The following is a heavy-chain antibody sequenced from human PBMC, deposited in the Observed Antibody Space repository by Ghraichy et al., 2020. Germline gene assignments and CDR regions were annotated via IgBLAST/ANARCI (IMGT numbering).Heavy chain of an antibody. Sequence: GESLNISCAASGFTFSSYSMNWVRQAPGKGLEWVSSISSSSSYIYYADSVKGRFTISRDNAKNSLYLQMNSLRAEDTAVYYCARAPLTGDAFDIWGQGTMVTVSS. CDR1: GFTFSSYS. CDR3: ARAPLTGDAFDI. D-gene: IGHD7-27*01. CDR2: ISSSSSYI. J-gene: IGHJ3*02. V-gene: IGHV3-21*01.